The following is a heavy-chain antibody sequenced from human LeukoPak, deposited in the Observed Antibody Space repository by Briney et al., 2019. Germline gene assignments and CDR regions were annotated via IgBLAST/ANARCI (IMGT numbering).Heavy chain of an antibody. CDR3: ARGPYYSDSLNDAFDI. D-gene: IGHD3-22*01. Sequence: GASVNVSYKPSVYTFTDYYMHWVRQAPGQGLEWMGWINPNSGGTNYAQKFQGRVTKTRDTSITTAYMELSRLTSDDSAVYYCARGPYYSDSLNDAFDIWGQGTMVIVSS. V-gene: IGHV1-2*02. CDR2: INPNSGGT. CDR1: VYTFTDYY. J-gene: IGHJ3*02.